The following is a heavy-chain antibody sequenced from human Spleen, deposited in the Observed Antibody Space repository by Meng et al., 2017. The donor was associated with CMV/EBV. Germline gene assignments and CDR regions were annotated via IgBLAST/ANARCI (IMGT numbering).Heavy chain of an antibody. Sequence: GGSLRLSCAASGFTFSRYWMNWVRQAPGKGLEWVANIKQDGSEKYYVDSVKGRFTISRDNSKNTLYLQMNSLRPEDTAAYYCAKGDDTKAIDYWGQGTLVTVSS. CDR3: AKGDDTKAIDY. J-gene: IGHJ4*02. D-gene: IGHD3-22*01. CDR1: GFTFSRYW. V-gene: IGHV3-7*03. CDR2: IKQDGSEK.